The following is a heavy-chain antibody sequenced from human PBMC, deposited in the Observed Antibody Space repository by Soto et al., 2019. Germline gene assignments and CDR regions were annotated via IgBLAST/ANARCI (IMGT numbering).Heavy chain of an antibody. CDR3: ARGWDDRTPLIAAAGTIEIWAFDI. D-gene: IGHD6-13*01. J-gene: IGHJ3*02. CDR2: ISSSGSTI. V-gene: IGHV3-11*01. CDR1: GFTFSDYY. Sequence: GGSLRLSCAASGFTFSDYYMSWIRQAPGKGLEWVSYISSSGSTIYYADSVKGRFTISRDNAKNSLYLQMNSLRAEDTAVYYCARGWDDRTPLIAAAGTIEIWAFDIWGQGTMVTVSS.